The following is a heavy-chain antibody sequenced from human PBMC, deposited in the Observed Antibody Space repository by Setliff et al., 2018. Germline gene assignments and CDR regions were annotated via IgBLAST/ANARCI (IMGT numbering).Heavy chain of an antibody. J-gene: IGHJ4*02. CDR3: AKDQLIAVAGPSAY. Sequence: GGSLRLSCAASGFTFSSYAMSWVRQAPGKGLEWVSAISGSGGSTYYADSVKGRFTISRDNSKNTLYLQMNSLRAEDTAVYYCAKDQLIAVAGPSAYWGQGTLVTVSS. CDR1: GFTFSSYA. CDR2: ISGSGGST. D-gene: IGHD6-19*01. V-gene: IGHV3-23*01.